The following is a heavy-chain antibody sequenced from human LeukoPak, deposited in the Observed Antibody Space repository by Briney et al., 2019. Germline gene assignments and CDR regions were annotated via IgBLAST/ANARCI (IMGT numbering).Heavy chain of an antibody. D-gene: IGHD3-22*01. CDR2: INHSGST. CDR1: GGSISSYY. V-gene: IGHV4-34*01. Sequence: SKTLSLTCTVSGGSISSYYWSWIRQPPGKGLEWIGEINHSGSTNYNPSLKSRVTISVDTSKNQFSLKLSSVTAADTAVYYCARGHMIVVAKRYYFDYWGQGTLVTVSS. J-gene: IGHJ4*02. CDR3: ARGHMIVVAKRYYFDY.